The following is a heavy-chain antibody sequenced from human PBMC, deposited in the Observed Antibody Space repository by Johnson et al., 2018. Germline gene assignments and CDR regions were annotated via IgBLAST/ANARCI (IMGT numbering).Heavy chain of an antibody. J-gene: IGHJ4*02. CDR2: ISYDGSNK. V-gene: IGHV3-30*04. Sequence: QVQLVESGGGVVQPGRSLRLSCAASGFTFSNYAMHWVRQAPGKGLEWVAVISYDGSNKYYADSVKGRFTISRDNSKNTLYLQMSSLRPEDTAVYYCAREGTEGSSSSIDYWGQGTLVTVSS. D-gene: IGHD6-13*01. CDR3: AREGTEGSSSSIDY. CDR1: GFTFSNYA.